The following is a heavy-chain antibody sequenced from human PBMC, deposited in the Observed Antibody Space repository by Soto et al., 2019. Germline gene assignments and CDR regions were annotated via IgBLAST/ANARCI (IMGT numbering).Heavy chain of an antibody. CDR1: GFTFSSYG. J-gene: IGHJ5*02. CDR2: ISGHSKNT. V-gene: IGHV3-23*01. Sequence: LESGGGLVQPGGSLRLSCGASGFTFSSYGMSWVRQAPGKGLEWASGISGHSKNTYYSDSVKGRFTISRDNSKNTLYLHLDSLRAEDTALYFCAKNPGLDFWSYNWFDRWGQGTQVTVSS. CDR3: AKNPGLDFWSYNWFDR. D-gene: IGHD3-3*01.